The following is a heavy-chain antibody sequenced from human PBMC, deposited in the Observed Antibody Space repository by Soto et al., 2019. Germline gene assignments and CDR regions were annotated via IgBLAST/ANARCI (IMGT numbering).Heavy chain of an antibody. Sequence: SETLSLTCTVSGGSISSYYWSWIRQPPGKGLEWIGYIYYSGSTNYNPSLKSRVTISVDTSKNQFSLKLSSVTAADTAVYYCAVPPDMDDGFDIWGQGTMVTVSS. CDR3: AVPPDMDDGFDI. CDR2: IYYSGST. J-gene: IGHJ3*02. D-gene: IGHD2-15*01. V-gene: IGHV4-59*01. CDR1: GGSISSYY.